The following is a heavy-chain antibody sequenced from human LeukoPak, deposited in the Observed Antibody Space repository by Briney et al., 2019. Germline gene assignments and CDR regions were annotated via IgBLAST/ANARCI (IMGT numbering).Heavy chain of an antibody. D-gene: IGHD3-10*01. J-gene: IGHJ4*02. Sequence: PGRSLRLSCAAYGFTFSDYGMHWVRQAPGKGLEWVALISYDGSNKYYADSVKGRFTISRDTSKNTLHLQMDSLRVEDTAMYYCARYYGSGSLDYWGQGTLVTVSS. V-gene: IGHV3-30*03. CDR1: GFTFSDYG. CDR3: ARYYGSGSLDY. CDR2: ISYDGSNK.